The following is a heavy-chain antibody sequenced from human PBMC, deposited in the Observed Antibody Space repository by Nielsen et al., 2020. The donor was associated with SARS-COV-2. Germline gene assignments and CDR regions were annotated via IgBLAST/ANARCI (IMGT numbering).Heavy chain of an antibody. J-gene: IGHJ5*02. CDR1: GYTFTSYG. V-gene: IGHV1-18*01. Sequence: ASVKVSCKASGYTFTSYGISWVRQAPGQRLEWMGWISAYNGNTNYAQKLQGRVTMTTDTSTSTAYMELRSLRSDDTAVYYCARAFGTTGTTRFDPWGQGTLVTVSS. CDR3: ARAFGTTGTTRFDP. CDR2: ISAYNGNT. D-gene: IGHD1-1*01.